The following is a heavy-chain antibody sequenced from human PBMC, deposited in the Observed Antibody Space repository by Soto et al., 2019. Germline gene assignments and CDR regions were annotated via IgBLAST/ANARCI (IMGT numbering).Heavy chain of an antibody. D-gene: IGHD2-2*01. V-gene: IGHV1-18*01. J-gene: IGHJ5*02. CDR1: GYTFTSFG. Sequence: ASVQVSGKTSGYTFTSFGTRCVRQAPGKGLEWMGWISAYKGDTNYAPKFQGRVTMTTDTSTTTTYMELRSLTSDDTAVYYCARAISTSRYNWFDPWGQGSLVTVSS. CDR3: ARAISTSRYNWFDP. CDR2: ISAYKGDT.